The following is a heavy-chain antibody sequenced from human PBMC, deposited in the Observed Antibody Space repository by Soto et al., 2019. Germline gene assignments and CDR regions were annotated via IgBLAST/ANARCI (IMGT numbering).Heavy chain of an antibody. CDR3: ARSEIVVIGTGPFDI. Sequence: GGSLRLSCAASGFTFSTYTMNWVRQAPGKGLEWVTSIKSGNDDRDYADSVKGRFTISRDNAQNSLYLQMNSLRAEDTAIYYCARSEIVVIGTGPFDIWGQGTLVTGSS. V-gene: IGHV3-21*06. CDR2: IKSGNDDR. CDR1: GFTFSTYT. D-gene: IGHD3-22*01. J-gene: IGHJ4*02.